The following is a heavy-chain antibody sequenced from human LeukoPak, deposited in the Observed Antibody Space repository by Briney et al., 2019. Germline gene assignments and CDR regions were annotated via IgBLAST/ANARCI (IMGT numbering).Heavy chain of an antibody. D-gene: IGHD5-12*01. CDR1: GGSISSYY. CDR3: ARDLGGYDKRTNWFDP. V-gene: IGHV4-4*07. Sequence: SETLSITCTVSGGSISSYYWSWIRQPAGKGLEWIGRIYTSGSTNYNPSLKSRVTMSVDTSKNQFSLKLSSVTAADTAVYYCARDLGGYDKRTNWFDPWGQGTLVTVSS. CDR2: IYTSGST. J-gene: IGHJ5*02.